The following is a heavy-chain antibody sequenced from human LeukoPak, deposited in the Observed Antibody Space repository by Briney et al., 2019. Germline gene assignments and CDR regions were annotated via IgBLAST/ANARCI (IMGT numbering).Heavy chain of an antibody. CDR2: INYSGST. J-gene: IGHJ4*02. D-gene: IGHD6-13*01. CDR1: GGSFSGYY. Sequence: SETLSLTCAVYGGSFSGYYWTWIRQPPGKGLEWIGEINYSGSTYYNPSLKSRVTISVDTSKNQFSLKLSSVTAADTAVYYCARVTLYSSSFDYWGQGTLVTVSS. CDR3: ARVTLYSSSFDY. V-gene: IGHV4-34*01.